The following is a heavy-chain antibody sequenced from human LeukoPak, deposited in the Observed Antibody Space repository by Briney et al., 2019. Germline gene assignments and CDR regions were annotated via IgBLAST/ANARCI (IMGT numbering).Heavy chain of an antibody. CDR2: IDNDGSST. Sequence: PGGSLRLSCAASGLTFRRYWMHWVRQAPGKGLVWVSRIDNDGSSTTYADSVKGRFTISRDNAKNTLYLQMNSLRAEDTAVYYCARKVDRYNWNDDYFDYWGQGTLVTVSS. CDR3: ARKVDRYNWNDDYFDY. V-gene: IGHV3-74*01. D-gene: IGHD1-20*01. J-gene: IGHJ4*02. CDR1: GLTFRRYW.